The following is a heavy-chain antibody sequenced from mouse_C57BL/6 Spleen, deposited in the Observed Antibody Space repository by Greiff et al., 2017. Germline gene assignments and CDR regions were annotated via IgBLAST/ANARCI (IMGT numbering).Heavy chain of an antibody. CDR2: ISSGGSYT. D-gene: IGHD3-3*01. Sequence: EVQVVESGGDLVKPGGSLKLSCAASGFTFSSYGMSWVRQTPDKRLEWVATISSGGSYTYYPDSVKGRFTISRDNAKTTLSLQKSSMKAEDTAMDDWARERAYSMDYGGQGTSVTGSS. J-gene: IGHJ4*01. CDR3: ARERAYSMDY. V-gene: IGHV5-6*01. CDR1: GFTFSSYG.